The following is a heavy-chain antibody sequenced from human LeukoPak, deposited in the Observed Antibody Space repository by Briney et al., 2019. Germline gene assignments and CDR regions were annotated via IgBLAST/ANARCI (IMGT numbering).Heavy chain of an antibody. J-gene: IGHJ5*02. CDR3: ARERASYCTTNWCGNWFDP. D-gene: IGHD2-8*01. Sequence: SETLSLTCTVSGGSISSYYWSWIRQPAGKGLEWIGRIYPSGSTNYNPSLKSRVTMSVDTSKNHFSLNLSSVTAADTAVYYCARERASYCTTNWCGNWFDPWGQGTLVTVSS. CDR2: IYPSGST. V-gene: IGHV4-4*07. CDR1: GGSISSYY.